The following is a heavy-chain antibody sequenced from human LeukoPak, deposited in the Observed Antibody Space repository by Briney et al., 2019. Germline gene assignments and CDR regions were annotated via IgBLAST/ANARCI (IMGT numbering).Heavy chain of an antibody. D-gene: IGHD3-16*02. Sequence: SVKVSCKASGGTFSSYAISWVRQAPGQGLEWMGGIIPIFGTANYAQKFQGRVTITTDESTSTAYMELSGLRSEDTAVYYCARVRLRLGELSPNYYYYMDVWGKGTTVTVSS. CDR3: ARVRLRLGELSPNYYYYMDV. V-gene: IGHV1-69*05. CDR2: IIPIFGTA. CDR1: GGTFSSYA. J-gene: IGHJ6*03.